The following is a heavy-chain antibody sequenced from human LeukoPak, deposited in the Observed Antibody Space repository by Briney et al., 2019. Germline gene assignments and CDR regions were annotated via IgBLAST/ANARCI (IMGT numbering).Heavy chain of an antibody. CDR2: ISSSSSYI. J-gene: IGHJ5*02. Sequence: GGSLRLSCAASGFTFSSYSMNWVRQAPGKGLEWVSSISSSSSYIYYADSVKGRFTISRDNAKNSLYLQMNSLRAEDTAVYYCARDTAMATYNWFDPWGQGTLVTVSS. CDR1: GFTFSSYS. V-gene: IGHV3-21*01. CDR3: ARDTAMATYNWFDP. D-gene: IGHD5-18*01.